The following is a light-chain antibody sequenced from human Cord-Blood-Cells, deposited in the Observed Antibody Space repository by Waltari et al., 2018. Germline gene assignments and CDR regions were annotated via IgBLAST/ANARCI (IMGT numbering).Light chain of an antibody. CDR1: SSDVGGYNY. CDR2: EVS. V-gene: IGLV2-14*01. Sequence: QSALTQPASVSGYPGPSITISCTGTSSDVGGYNYVSWYQQHPGKAPKLMIYEVSNRPSGVSNRFSGSKSGNTASLTISGLQAEDEADYYCSSYTSSSTYVFGTGTKVTVL. J-gene: IGLJ1*01. CDR3: SSYTSSSTYV.